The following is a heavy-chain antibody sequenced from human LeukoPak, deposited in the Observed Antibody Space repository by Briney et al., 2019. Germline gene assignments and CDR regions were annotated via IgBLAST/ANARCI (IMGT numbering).Heavy chain of an antibody. V-gene: IGHV3-30*02. CDR3: ARERLPHDAFDI. D-gene: IGHD4-11*01. CDR1: GFTFSSYG. Sequence: GGSLRLSCAASGFTFSSYGMHWVRQAPGKGLEWVAFIRYDGSNKYYADSVKGRFTISRDNSKTTLYLQMSSLRAEDTGVYYCARERLPHDAFDIWGQGTMVTVSS. J-gene: IGHJ3*02. CDR2: IRYDGSNK.